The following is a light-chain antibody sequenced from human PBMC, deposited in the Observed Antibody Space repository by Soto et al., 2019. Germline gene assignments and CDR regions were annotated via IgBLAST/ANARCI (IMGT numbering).Light chain of an antibody. J-gene: IGLJ1*01. V-gene: IGLV2-14*01. Sequence: QSALTQPASVSGSPGQSITISCTGTSSDVGGYDYVSWYQHHPGKAPKLLIYEVSNRPSGVSNRYSGSKSGNTASLTISGLQADDEADYYCSSYTSSSTLSYVFATGTKVTVL. CDR1: SSDVGGYDY. CDR3: SSYTSSSTLSYV. CDR2: EVS.